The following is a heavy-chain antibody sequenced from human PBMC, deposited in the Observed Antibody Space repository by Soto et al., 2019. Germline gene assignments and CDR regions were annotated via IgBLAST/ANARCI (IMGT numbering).Heavy chain of an antibody. Sequence: QVQLVESGGGVVQPGRSLRLSCAASGFTFSSYAMHWVRQAPGKGLEWVAVISYDGSNKYYADSVKGRFTISRDNSQNTLYLQMNSLRAEDTAVYYCAREQPKRYCTNGVCYIDYWGQGTLVTVSS. D-gene: IGHD2-8*01. J-gene: IGHJ4*02. CDR2: ISYDGSNK. V-gene: IGHV3-30-3*01. CDR3: AREQPKRYCTNGVCYIDY. CDR1: GFTFSSYA.